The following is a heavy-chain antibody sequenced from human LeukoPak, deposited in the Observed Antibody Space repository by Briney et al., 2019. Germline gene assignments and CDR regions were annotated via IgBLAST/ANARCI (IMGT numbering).Heavy chain of an antibody. CDR1: GGSISSDSHY. Sequence: KSSETLSLTCTVSGGSISSDSHYWGWIRQTPGKGLEWIGSIHYRGNTYHNPSLKSRVTLSVDTSKSQFSLNLSSVTTADTAVYYCARHLYSESYYFWGPGTLVTVSS. CDR2: IHYRGNT. D-gene: IGHD1-26*01. V-gene: IGHV4-39*01. J-gene: IGHJ4*02. CDR3: ARHLYSESYYF.